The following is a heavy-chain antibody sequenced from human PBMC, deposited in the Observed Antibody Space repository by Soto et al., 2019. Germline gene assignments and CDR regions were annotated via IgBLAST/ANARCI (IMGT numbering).Heavy chain of an antibody. V-gene: IGHV1-46*01. CDR1: GYSFSSYF. CDR2: IKPSGGVT. D-gene: IGHD6-19*01. J-gene: IGHJ4*02. Sequence: ASVKVSCKASGYSFSSYFIHWVRQAPGQGLEWMGIIKPSGGVTNYSRKFQGSLTFTRDTSASTVYMEMSSLRSEDTAVYYCAKDEGYSSGWSYLDYWGQGTLVTVSS. CDR3: AKDEGYSSGWSYLDY.